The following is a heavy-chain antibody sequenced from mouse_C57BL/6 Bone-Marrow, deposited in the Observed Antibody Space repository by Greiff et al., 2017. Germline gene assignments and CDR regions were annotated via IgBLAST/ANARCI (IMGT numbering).Heavy chain of an antibody. CDR2: INPNYGTT. D-gene: IGHD1-1*01. CDR1: GYSFTDYN. V-gene: IGHV1-39*01. CDR3: ARSPYYYGRSDDNWDFDV. Sequence: LEESGPELVKPGASVKISCKASGYSFTDYNLNWVKQRNGKSLEWIGVINPNYGTTSSNQKFKGKATLTVDPSSSTAYMQLISLPPEDSAVYYCARSPYYYGRSDDNWDFDVWGTGTTVTVAS. J-gene: IGHJ1*03.